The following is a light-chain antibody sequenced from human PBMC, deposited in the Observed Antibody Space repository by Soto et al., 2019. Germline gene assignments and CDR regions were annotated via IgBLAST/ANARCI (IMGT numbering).Light chain of an antibody. CDR3: QQYHTYGT. Sequence: DIQMTQSPSTLSSSVGDRVTITCRASQSVSNWLAWYQQKPGKAPKLLIYDASTLESGVPSRFSGSGSGTEFTLTISSLQPDDFATYYCQQYHTYGTFGQGTKVDI. CDR2: DAS. CDR1: QSVSNW. J-gene: IGKJ2*01. V-gene: IGKV1-5*01.